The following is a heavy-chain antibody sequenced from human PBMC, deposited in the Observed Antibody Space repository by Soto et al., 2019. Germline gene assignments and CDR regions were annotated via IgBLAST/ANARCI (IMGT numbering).Heavy chain of an antibody. CDR1: GYTFTSYG. D-gene: IGHD4-4*01. Sequence: ASVKVSCKASGYTFTSYGISWVRQAPGQGLEWMGWISAYNGNTNYAQKLQGRVTMTTDTSTSTAYMELRSLRSDDTAVYYCATDDYSNYGTDYYYYGMDVWGQGTTVTVSS. J-gene: IGHJ6*02. V-gene: IGHV1-18*01. CDR3: ATDDYSNYGTDYYYYGMDV. CDR2: ISAYNGNT.